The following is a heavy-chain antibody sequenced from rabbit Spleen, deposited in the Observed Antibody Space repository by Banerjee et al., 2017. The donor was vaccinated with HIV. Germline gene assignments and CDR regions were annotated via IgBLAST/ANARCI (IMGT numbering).Heavy chain of an antibody. D-gene: IGHD2-1*01. Sequence: QEQLVESGGGLVQPGGSLKLSCTASGFSFSNKAVMCWVRQAPGKGLEWIACINAITGKAVYASWAKGRFTFSKTSSTTLTLQMTSLTAADTATYFCARSTYGYDDYGDLYYAAMDLWGPGTLVTVS. CDR2: INAITGKA. V-gene: IGHV1S45*01. J-gene: IGHJ6*01. CDR3: ARSTYGYDDYGDLYYAAMDL. CDR1: GFSFSNKAV.